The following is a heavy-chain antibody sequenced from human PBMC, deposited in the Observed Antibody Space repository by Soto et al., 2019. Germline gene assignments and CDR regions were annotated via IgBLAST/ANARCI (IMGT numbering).Heavy chain of an antibody. V-gene: IGHV4-39*01. CDR3: ARLIFGVVIGTYYFDY. Sequence: SETLSLTCSVSGGSIDSTDFYWVWVRQPPGEGLEWIGSIYYRRSTYYNPSLKSRVTISVDTSKNQFSLKLSSVTAADTAVYYCARLIFGVVIGTYYFDYWGQGTLVTVSS. CDR2: IYYRRST. J-gene: IGHJ4*02. D-gene: IGHD3-3*01. CDR1: GGSIDSTDFY.